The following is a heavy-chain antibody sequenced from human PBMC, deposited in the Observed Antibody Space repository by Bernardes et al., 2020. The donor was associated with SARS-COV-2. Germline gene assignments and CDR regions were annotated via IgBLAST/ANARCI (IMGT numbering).Heavy chain of an antibody. D-gene: IGHD1-1*01. CDR1: GFTFKTAW. CDR2: IKGKNHGETR. J-gene: IGHJ4*02. V-gene: IGHV3-15*01. Sequence: GGSLRLSCAASGFTFKTAWMSWVRQAPGKGLEWVGLIKGKNHGETRDYAAPVKGRFSISRDDSKNMVYLQMNSLNTEDTAVYYCIWRMDYYFYYWGQGSLVTVSS. CDR3: IWRMDYYFYY.